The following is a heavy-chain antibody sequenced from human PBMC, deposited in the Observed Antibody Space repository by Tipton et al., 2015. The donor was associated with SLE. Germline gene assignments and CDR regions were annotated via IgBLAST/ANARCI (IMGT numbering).Heavy chain of an antibody. V-gene: IGHV5-10-1*01. CDR1: GYSFSSYW. CDR2: IDPIDSYT. Sequence: QLVQFGAEVKKPGESLRISCKGSGYSFSSYWITWVRQMPGKGLEWMGRIDPIDSYTNYSPSFQGQVSISVDKSISTAYLQWSSLKTSDTAMYYCARRSPDSSNWRDTFDIWGQGTMVTVSS. D-gene: IGHD6-13*01. J-gene: IGHJ3*02. CDR3: ARRSPDSSNWRDTFDI.